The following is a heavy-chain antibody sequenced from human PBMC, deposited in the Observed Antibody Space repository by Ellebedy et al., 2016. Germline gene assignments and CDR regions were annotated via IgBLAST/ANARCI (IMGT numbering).Heavy chain of an antibody. J-gene: IGHJ5*02. Sequence: ASVKVSXKVSGYTLTELSMHWVRQAPGKGLEWMGGFDPEDGETIYAQKFQGRVTMTEDTSTDTAYMELSSLRSEDTAVYYCALDIVVVPAAPGGGFNPWGQGTLVTVSS. CDR1: GYTLTELS. CDR3: ALDIVVVPAAPGGGFNP. D-gene: IGHD2-2*01. CDR2: FDPEDGET. V-gene: IGHV1-24*01.